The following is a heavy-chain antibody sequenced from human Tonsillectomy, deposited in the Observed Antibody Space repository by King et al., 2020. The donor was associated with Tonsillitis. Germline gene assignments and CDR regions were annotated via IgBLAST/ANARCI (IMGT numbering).Heavy chain of an antibody. CDR2: FDREDGET. D-gene: IGHD5-24*01. Sequence: QLVQSGAEVKKPGASVKVSCKVSGYTLTELSIHWVRQAPGKGLEWMGGFDREDGETIYAQKFQGRVTMTEDTSTDAAYLELSSLRSEDTAVYYCVTRSGRRDGYNFGVGYYFDYWGQGTLVTVSS. CDR1: GYTLTELS. V-gene: IGHV1-24*01. J-gene: IGHJ4*02. CDR3: VTRSGRRDGYNFGVGYYFDY.